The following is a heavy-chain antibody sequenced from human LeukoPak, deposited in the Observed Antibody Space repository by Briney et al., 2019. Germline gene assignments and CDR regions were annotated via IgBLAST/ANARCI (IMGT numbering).Heavy chain of an antibody. Sequence: ASVKVSCKASGYTFTSYDINWVRQATGQGLEWMRWMNPNSGNTGYAQKFQGRVTMTRNTSISTAYMELSSLRSEDTAVYYCARDWSPYYYGSGSYTFDYWGQGTLVTVSS. CDR2: MNPNSGNT. J-gene: IGHJ4*02. CDR1: GYTFTSYD. CDR3: ARDWSPYYYGSGSYTFDY. D-gene: IGHD3-10*01. V-gene: IGHV1-8*01.